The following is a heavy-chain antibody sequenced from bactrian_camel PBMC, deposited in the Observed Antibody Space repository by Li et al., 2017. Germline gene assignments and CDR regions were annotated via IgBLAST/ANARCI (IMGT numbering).Heavy chain of an antibody. V-gene: IGHV3S32*01. CDR3: AAFLARRARDGGGSWVSPRCADFGY. J-gene: IGHJ6*01. Sequence: DVQLVESGGGSVQAGGSLRLSCAISGRSNENYFLAWFRQPPGKEREGVAAIHTRGSSTYYGDAVKGRFTISQEKSNNTVYLTMNNAKPEDTAMYYCAAFLARRARDGGGSWVSPRCADFGYRGQGTQVTVS. D-gene: IGHD6*01. CDR2: IHTRGSST. CDR1: GRSNENYF.